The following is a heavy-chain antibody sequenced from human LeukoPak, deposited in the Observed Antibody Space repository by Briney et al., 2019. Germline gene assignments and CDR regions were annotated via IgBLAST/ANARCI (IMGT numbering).Heavy chain of an antibody. Sequence: ASVKVSCKASGYTFTSYAMHWVRQAPGQRLEWMGWINAGNGNTKYSQKFQGRVTITRDTSTSTVYMELSSLRSEDTAVYYCARGYPMDWNYFDYWGQGMLVTVSS. J-gene: IGHJ4*02. CDR1: GYTFTSYA. CDR3: ARGYPMDWNYFDY. V-gene: IGHV1-3*01. D-gene: IGHD3/OR15-3a*01. CDR2: INAGNGNT.